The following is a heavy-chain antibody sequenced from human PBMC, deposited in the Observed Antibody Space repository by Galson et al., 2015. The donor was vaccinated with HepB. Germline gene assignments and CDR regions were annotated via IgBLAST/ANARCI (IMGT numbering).Heavy chain of an antibody. CDR1: GGSISSYY. D-gene: IGHD3-22*01. V-gene: IGHV4-4*07. CDR2: IYTSGST. CDR3: ARDLRVAYYDSSGYPYYYYYGMDV. J-gene: IGHJ6*02. Sequence: ETLSLTCTVSGGSISSYYWSWIRQPAGKGLEWIGRIYTSGSTNYNPSLKSRVTMSVDTSKNQFSLKLSSATAADTAVYYCARDLRVAYYDSSGYPYYYYYGMDVWGQGTTVTVSS.